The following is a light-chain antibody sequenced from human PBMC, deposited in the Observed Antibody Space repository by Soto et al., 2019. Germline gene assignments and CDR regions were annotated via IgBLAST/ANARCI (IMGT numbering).Light chain of an antibody. J-gene: IGKJ5*01. Sequence: EIVLTQSPATLSLSPGERATLSCRASQSVSSYLAWYQQKPGQAPRLLIYDASNRATGIPARFSGSGSGTDFTLTIDNLEPEDFAIYYCQQRNNWPPITFGQGTRLEI. CDR3: QQRNNWPPIT. CDR1: QSVSSY. V-gene: IGKV3-11*01. CDR2: DAS.